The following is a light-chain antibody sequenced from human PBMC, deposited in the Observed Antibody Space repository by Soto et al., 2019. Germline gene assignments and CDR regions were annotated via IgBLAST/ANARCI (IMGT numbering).Light chain of an antibody. CDR2: VNSDGSH. CDR3: QTWGTGIQGV. Sequence: QPVLTQSPSASASLGASVKITCTLTSGHRSYAIAWHQQQPEKGPRFLMKVNSDGSHIKGDGIPDRFSGSSSGTERYLTISSLQSEDEADYYCQTWGTGIQGVFGGGTKVTVL. J-gene: IGLJ2*01. V-gene: IGLV4-69*01. CDR1: SGHRSYA.